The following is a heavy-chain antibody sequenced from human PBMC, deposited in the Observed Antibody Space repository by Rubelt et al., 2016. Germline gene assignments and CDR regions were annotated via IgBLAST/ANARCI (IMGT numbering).Heavy chain of an antibody. CDR3: ARETTPYCTMDV. Sequence: QVQLRESGPGLVKPSGTLSLTCAVSGVSIGTDHWWSWVRQPPGRGLEWIGEISITGTTNYNTSLKSQVPFSADTSKTHSSLSRNSVTAADTALYFCARETTPYCTMDVWGQGTTVTVSS. J-gene: IGHJ6*02. V-gene: IGHV4-4*02. CDR2: ISITGTT. D-gene: IGHD2-15*01. CDR1: GVSIGTDHW.